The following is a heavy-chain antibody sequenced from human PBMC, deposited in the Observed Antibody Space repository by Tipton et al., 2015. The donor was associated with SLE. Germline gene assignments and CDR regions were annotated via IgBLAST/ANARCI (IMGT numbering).Heavy chain of an antibody. Sequence: SLRLSCAASGFTFSTSAMHWVRPAPGKGLEWVAVIWYDGSNKFYADSVKGRFTISRDKSKNTVSLQMNSLRVEDTVVYFCARGRGGEFLDYWGQGTLVTVSS. CDR2: IWYDGSNK. CDR3: ARGRGGEFLDY. D-gene: IGHD3-16*01. CDR1: GFTFSTSA. V-gene: IGHV3-33*01. J-gene: IGHJ4*02.